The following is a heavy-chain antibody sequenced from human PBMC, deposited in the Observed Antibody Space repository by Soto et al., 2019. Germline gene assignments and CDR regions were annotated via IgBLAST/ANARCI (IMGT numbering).Heavy chain of an antibody. CDR1: GFTFSSYG. J-gene: IGHJ1*01. Sequence: PGGSLRLSCAASGFTFSSYGMHWVRQAPGKGLEWVAVISYDGIIQYYGDSVKGRFTISRDNSKNTLYLQMNSLRAEDTAVYYCAKRGATSRVLRYFDWLRHWGQGTLVTVSS. V-gene: IGHV3-30*18. CDR3: AKRGATSRVLRYFDWLRH. D-gene: IGHD3-9*01. CDR2: ISYDGIIQ.